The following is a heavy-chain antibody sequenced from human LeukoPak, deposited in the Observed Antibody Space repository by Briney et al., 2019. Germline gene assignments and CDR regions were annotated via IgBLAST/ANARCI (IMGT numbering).Heavy chain of an antibody. V-gene: IGHV4-4*07. CDR1: GGSISSYS. Sequence: SETLSLTCTVSGGSISSYSWSWIRQPAGKGLEWIGRIFASGSTKYNPSLKSRVTMSVETSKKQFSLKVSSLTAADTAVYYCARKGSSTWYTYWFDPWGQGTLVTVSS. D-gene: IGHD6-13*01. J-gene: IGHJ5*02. CDR2: IFASGST. CDR3: ARKGSSTWYTYWFDP.